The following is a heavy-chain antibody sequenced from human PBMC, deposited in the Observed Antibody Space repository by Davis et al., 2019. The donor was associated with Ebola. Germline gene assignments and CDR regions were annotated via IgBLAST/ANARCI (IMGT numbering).Heavy chain of an antibody. CDR1: GYTFTSYY. CDR2: INPSGGGT. V-gene: IGHV1-46*01. J-gene: IGHJ6*03. D-gene: IGHD2-2*02. CDR3: AREVVVVPTAIQSYFYYYMDV. Sequence: AASVKVSCKASGYTFTSYYIHWVRQAPGQGLEWMGMINPSGGGTSYAQKFQDRVTMTRDTSTSTVNMELSSLRSEDTAVYYCAREVVVVPTAIQSYFYYYMDVWGKGPTVTVSS.